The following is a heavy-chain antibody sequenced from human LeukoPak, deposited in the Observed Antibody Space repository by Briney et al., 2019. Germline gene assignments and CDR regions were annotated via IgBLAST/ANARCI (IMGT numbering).Heavy chain of an antibody. V-gene: IGHV3-21*01. Sequence: GGSLRLSCAASGFTFSSYSMNWVRQAPGKGLEWVSSISSSSSYIYYADSVKGRFTISRDNAKNSLYLQMNSLRAEDTAVYYCAREGLPGSGLDYWGRGPLVPVSS. J-gene: IGHJ4*02. CDR1: GFTFSSYS. CDR2: ISSSSSYI. CDR3: AREGLPGSGLDY. D-gene: IGHD3-10*01.